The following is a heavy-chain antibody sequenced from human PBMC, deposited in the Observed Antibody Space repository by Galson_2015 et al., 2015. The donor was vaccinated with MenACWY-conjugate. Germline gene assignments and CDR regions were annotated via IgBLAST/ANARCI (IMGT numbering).Heavy chain of an antibody. CDR1: GFTFSSYG. V-gene: IGHV3-30*18. CDR2: ISYDGSNK. D-gene: IGHD3-16*01. CDR3: AKDLLHSWAYYGMDV. Sequence: SLRLSCAASGFTFSSYGMHWVRQAPGKGLEWVAVISYDGSNKYYADSVKSRFTISRDNSKNTLYLQMNSLRAEDTAVYYCAKDLLHSWAYYGMDVWGQGATVTVSS. J-gene: IGHJ6*02.